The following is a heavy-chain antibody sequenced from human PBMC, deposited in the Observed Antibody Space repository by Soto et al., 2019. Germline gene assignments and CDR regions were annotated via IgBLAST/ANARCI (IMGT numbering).Heavy chain of an antibody. J-gene: IGHJ6*02. V-gene: IGHV4-4*07. Sequence: SETLSLSCTVSGDSISSYYWNWIRQPAGKGLEWIGRIDASGNSNYNPSLKSRVTMSVDTSKKQFSLKVTSVTAADTAVYYCARYSSNWFQTEGMDVWGQGTTVTVSS. CDR1: GDSISSYY. D-gene: IGHD6-13*01. CDR3: ARYSSNWFQTEGMDV. CDR2: IDASGNS.